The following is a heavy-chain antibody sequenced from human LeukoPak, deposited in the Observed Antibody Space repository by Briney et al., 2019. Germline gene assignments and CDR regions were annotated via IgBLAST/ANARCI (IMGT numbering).Heavy chain of an antibody. CDR3: ALLAVASDFDY. Sequence: GGSLRLSCAASGFMFRSFEMYWVRQAPGKGLEWIAYISSGAITMYHADSVKGRFTISRDDAKNSLFLQMNSLRAEDTAVYYCALLAVASDFDYWGQGALVTVSS. V-gene: IGHV3-48*03. CDR2: ISSGAITM. CDR1: GFMFRSFE. D-gene: IGHD6-19*01. J-gene: IGHJ4*02.